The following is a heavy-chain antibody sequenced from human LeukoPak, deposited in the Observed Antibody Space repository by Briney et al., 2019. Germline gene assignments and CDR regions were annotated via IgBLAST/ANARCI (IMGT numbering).Heavy chain of an antibody. J-gene: IGHJ3*02. CDR3: ARGSRVFAFDI. Sequence: SETLSLTCAVYGGSFSGYYWSWIRQPPGKGLEWIGEINHSGSTNYNPSLKGRVTISVDTSKNQFSLKLSSVTAADTAVYYCARGSRVFAFDIWGQGTMVTVSS. CDR2: INHSGST. V-gene: IGHV4-34*01. CDR1: GGSFSGYY.